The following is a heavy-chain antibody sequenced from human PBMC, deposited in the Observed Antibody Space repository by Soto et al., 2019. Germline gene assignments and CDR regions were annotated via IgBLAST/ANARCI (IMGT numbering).Heavy chain of an antibody. V-gene: IGHV3-11*01. CDR2: SSSSGGTI. J-gene: IGHJ5*02. CDR3: ARVVGYCSGGSCQNWFDP. D-gene: IGHD2-15*01. CDR1: GFTFTDYY. Sequence: QVQLVESGGGLVKPGGSLRLSCAASGFTFTDYYMSWIRQAPGKGLEWVSYSSSSGGTIYYADSVKGRFTISRANAKNSPYLQMNSLRAEDTAVYYCARVVGYCSGGSCQNWFDPWGQGTLVTVSS.